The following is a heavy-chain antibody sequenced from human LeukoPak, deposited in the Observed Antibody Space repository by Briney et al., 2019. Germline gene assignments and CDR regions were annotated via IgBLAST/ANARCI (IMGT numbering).Heavy chain of an antibody. CDR2: INHCGGT. CDR1: GGSFSGYY. D-gene: IGHD4-17*01. CDR3: ARIAAVTTGNYYYYYMDV. J-gene: IGHJ6*03. Sequence: SETLSLTCAVYGGSFSGYYWSWIRQPPGKGLEWIGEINHCGGTNYNPSLKSRVTISVDTSKNQFSLKLSSVTAADTAVYYCARIAAVTTGNYYYYYMDVWGKGTTVTVSS. V-gene: IGHV4-34*01.